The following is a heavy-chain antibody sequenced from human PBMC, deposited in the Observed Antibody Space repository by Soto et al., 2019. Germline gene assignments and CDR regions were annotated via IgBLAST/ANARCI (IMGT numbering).Heavy chain of an antibody. D-gene: IGHD3-9*01. J-gene: IGHJ4*02. V-gene: IGHV2-5*02. Sequence: QITLKESGPTLVKPTQTLSLTCTFAGFSLSSCGVGVGWIRQPPGRALEWLALIYWDDDKRYSPSLKSRLTITKVTSKNQVVLTMTNMDPVDTATYFCAHLLLRNFDWLPLAYDYWGQGTLVTVSS. CDR1: GFSLSSCGVG. CDR2: IYWDDDK. CDR3: AHLLLRNFDWLPLAYDY.